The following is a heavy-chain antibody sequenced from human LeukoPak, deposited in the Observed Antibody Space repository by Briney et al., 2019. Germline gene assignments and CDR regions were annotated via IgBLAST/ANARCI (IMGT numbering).Heavy chain of an antibody. V-gene: IGHV3-43*02. CDR1: RFTFDDYA. CDR2: ISGDGGST. D-gene: IGHD5-12*01. CDR3: ATSSGYAWDWYFDL. Sequence: GGSLRLSCAASRFTFDDYAMHWVRQAPGKGLEWVSLISGDGGSTYYADSVKGRFTISRDNSKNSLYLQMSSLRTEDTALYYCATSSGYAWDWYFDLWGRGTLVTVSS. J-gene: IGHJ2*01.